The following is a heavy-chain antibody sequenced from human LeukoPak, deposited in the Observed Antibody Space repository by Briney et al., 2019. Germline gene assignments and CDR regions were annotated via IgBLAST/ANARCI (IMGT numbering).Heavy chain of an antibody. Sequence: GESLKISCKASGYSFSSYWIGWVRQMPGKGLECMGIIYPGDSDTTYSPSFQGQVTISVDKSISTAYLQWSSLRASDTAIYYCARLGGETYDCGSGSYPNWYFDLWGRGTLVTVSS. V-gene: IGHV5-51*01. CDR1: GYSFSSYW. CDR2: IYPGDSDT. D-gene: IGHD3-10*01. CDR3: ARLGGETYDCGSGSYPNWYFDL. J-gene: IGHJ2*01.